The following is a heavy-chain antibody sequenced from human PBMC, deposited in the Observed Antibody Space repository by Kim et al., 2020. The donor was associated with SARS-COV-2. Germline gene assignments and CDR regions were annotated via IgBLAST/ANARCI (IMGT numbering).Heavy chain of an antibody. J-gene: IGHJ4*02. CDR1: GYTFTGYY. Sequence: ASVKVSCKASGYTFTGYYMHWVRQAPGQGLEWMGWINPNSGGTNYAQKFQGRVTMTRDTSISTAYMELSRLRSDDTAVYYCARDRDADIVVVPAALAYWGQGTLVTVSS. CDR2: INPNSGGT. D-gene: IGHD2-2*01. V-gene: IGHV1-2*02. CDR3: ARDRDADIVVVPAALAY.